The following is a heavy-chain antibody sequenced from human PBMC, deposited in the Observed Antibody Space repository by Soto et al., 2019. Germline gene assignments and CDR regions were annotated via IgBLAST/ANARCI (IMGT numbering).Heavy chain of an antibody. CDR2: ITYSGGSR. CDR3: ARDQLYYNDISGRPLNAFDV. D-gene: IGHD3-22*01. J-gene: IGHJ3*01. Sequence: GGSLRLSCAASGFTFSNYAMAWVRQAPGKGLEWVSTITYSGGSRDYADSVKGRFTISRDNSKNTLYLQMNSLRAEDTAVYYCARDQLYYNDISGRPLNAFDVWGQGTMVTVSS. CDR1: GFTFSNYA. V-gene: IGHV3-23*01.